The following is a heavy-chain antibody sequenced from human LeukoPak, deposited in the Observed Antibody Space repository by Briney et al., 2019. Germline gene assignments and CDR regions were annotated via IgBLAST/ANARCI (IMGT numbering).Heavy chain of an antibody. J-gene: IGHJ3*02. CDR2: ISAYNGNT. V-gene: IGHV1-18*01. CDR1: GYTFTSYG. D-gene: IGHD5-24*01. CDR3: ARDIELARDAFDI. Sequence: WASVKVSCKASGYTFTSYGISWVRQAPGQGLEWMGWISAYNGNTNYAQKLQGRVTMTTDTSTSTAYMELRSLRSDDTAVYYCARDIELARDAFDIWGKGKMVPVFS.